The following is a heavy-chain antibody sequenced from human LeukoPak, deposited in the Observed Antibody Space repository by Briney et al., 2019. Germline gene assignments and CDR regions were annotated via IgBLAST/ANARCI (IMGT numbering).Heavy chain of an antibody. V-gene: IGHV4-59*02. CDR2: IYYSGST. Sequence: PSETLSLTCTVSGGSVSSYYWSWIRQPPGKGLEWIGYIYYSGSTNYNPSLQSRVTISVDTSKNQFSLKLSSVTAADTAVYYCAKNSGSPTRVDYWGQGTLVTVSS. CDR3: AKNSGSPTRVDY. D-gene: IGHD1-26*01. CDR1: GGSVSSYY. J-gene: IGHJ4*02.